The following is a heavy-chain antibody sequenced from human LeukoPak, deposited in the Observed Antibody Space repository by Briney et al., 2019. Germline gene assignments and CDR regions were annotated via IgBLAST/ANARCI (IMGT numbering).Heavy chain of an antibody. V-gene: IGHV3-7*01. J-gene: IGHJ4*02. CDR2: IKQDGSEK. D-gene: IGHD3-16*01. CDR1: GFTLSNYR. CDR3: ARDNPTWGY. Sequence: GGSLRLSCAASGFTLSNYRMSWVRQAPGKGLEWVASIKQDGSEKDYVDSVKGRFTISRDNAKNSLYLQMNSLRVEDTAVYYCARDNPTWGYWGQGTLVIVSS.